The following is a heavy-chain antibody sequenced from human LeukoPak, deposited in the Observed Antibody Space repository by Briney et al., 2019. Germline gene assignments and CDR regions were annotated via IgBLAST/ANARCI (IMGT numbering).Heavy chain of an antibody. J-gene: IGHJ2*01. D-gene: IGHD5-24*01. CDR1: GGSISSSHW. V-gene: IGHV4-4*02. CDR3: ARDQMTRSWYFDL. CDR2: IFHSGST. Sequence: SETLSLTCTVSGGSISSSHWWTRVRQPPGKGLEWIGEIFHSGSTDYNPSLKGRVTISIDKSENQFSLKLNFVTAADTAVYYCARDQMTRSWYFDLWGRGALVTVSS.